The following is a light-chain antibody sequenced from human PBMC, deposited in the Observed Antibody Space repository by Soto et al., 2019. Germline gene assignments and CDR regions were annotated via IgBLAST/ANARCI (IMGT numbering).Light chain of an antibody. CDR2: GNN. J-gene: IGLJ3*02. Sequence: QAVVTQAPSVSGAPGQRVTISCTGSSSNIGAGYDVHWYQQLPGTAPKLLIFGNNNRPSGVPDRFSGSKSATSASLAITGLQAEDEADYYCQSYDSSLNNWVFGGGTKLTVL. CDR1: SSNIGAGYD. V-gene: IGLV1-40*01. CDR3: QSYDSSLNNWV.